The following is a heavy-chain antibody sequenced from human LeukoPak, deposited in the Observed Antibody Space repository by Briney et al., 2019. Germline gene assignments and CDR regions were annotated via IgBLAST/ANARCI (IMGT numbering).Heavy chain of an antibody. CDR1: GFRFRSYW. CDR2: IKQDGSEK. J-gene: IGHJ5*02. CDR3: AGGSGYLITS. D-gene: IGHD3-9*01. V-gene: IGHV3-7*01. Sequence: GGALLLSCAATGFRFRSYWINWVRQAPGKGLEWLAIIKQDGSEKHYKGSVEGRFTISRDNAKNSLHLQMNSLRAEDTAVYYCAGGSGYLITSWGQGTLVTVSS.